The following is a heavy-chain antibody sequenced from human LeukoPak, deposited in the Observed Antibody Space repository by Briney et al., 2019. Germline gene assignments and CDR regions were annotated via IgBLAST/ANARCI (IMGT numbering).Heavy chain of an antibody. CDR1: GGFFSGYY. Sequence: SETLSLTCAVYGGFFSGYYWSWIRQHPGKGLEWIGEINHSGSTNYNPSLKSRVTISVDTSKNQFSLKLSSVTAADTAVYYCARHTIFGVVTPYYFDYWGQGTLVTVSS. CDR2: INHSGST. D-gene: IGHD3-3*01. V-gene: IGHV4-34*01. J-gene: IGHJ4*02. CDR3: ARHTIFGVVTPYYFDY.